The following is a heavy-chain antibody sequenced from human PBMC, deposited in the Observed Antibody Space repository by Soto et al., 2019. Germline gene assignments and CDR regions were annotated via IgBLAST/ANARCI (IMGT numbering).Heavy chain of an antibody. V-gene: IGHV1-8*01. Sequence: GASVKVSCKAAGYTFTNCDINWVRRATGQGLEWMGWVNPNSGNTGNAQKFQGRLTMTRNTAISTAYMELSRLTSEDTAVYYCVRGKDYYYGMDVWGQGTTVTVS. CDR3: VRGKDYYYGMDV. CDR2: VNPNSGNT. J-gene: IGHJ6*02. CDR1: GYTFTNCD.